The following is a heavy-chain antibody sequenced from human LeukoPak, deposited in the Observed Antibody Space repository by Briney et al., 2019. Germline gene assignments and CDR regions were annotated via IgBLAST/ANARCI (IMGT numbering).Heavy chain of an antibody. CDR3: TTGGYGDYEYFQH. CDR2: IKSKTDGGTT. D-gene: IGHD4-17*01. Sequence: GGSLRLSCAASGFTFSNAWMSWVRQAPGKGLEWVGRIKSKTDGGTTDYAAPVKGRFTISRDDSKNTLYLQMNSLKTEDTAVYYCTTGGYGDYEYFQHWGQGTLVTVCS. V-gene: IGHV3-15*01. J-gene: IGHJ1*01. CDR1: GFTFSNAW.